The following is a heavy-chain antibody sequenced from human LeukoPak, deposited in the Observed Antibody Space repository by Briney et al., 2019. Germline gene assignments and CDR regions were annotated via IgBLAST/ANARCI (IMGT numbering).Heavy chain of an antibody. CDR1: GGSISSYY. CDR3: ARDGYNYNWFDP. Sequence: SETLSLTCTVSGGSISSYYWSWIRQPPGKGLEWIGYIYYSGSTNYNPSLKSRVTISVDTSKNQFSLQLSSVTAADTAVYYCARDGYNYNWFDPWGQGTLVTVSS. D-gene: IGHD5-24*01. J-gene: IGHJ5*02. V-gene: IGHV4-59*13. CDR2: IYYSGST.